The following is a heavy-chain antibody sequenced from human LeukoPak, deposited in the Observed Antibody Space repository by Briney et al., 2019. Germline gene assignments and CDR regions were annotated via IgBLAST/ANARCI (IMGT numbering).Heavy chain of an antibody. J-gene: IGHJ4*02. CDR1: GFTFSSYG. Sequence: VGSLRLSCAASGFTFSSYGMHWVRQAPGKGLEWVAFIRYDGSNKYYADSVTGRFTIYSDNSKNTLYLQMNSLRAEDTAVYYCAKDPSSSWYTPHGYYFDYWGQGTLVTVSS. D-gene: IGHD6-13*01. CDR3: AKDPSSSWYTPHGYYFDY. CDR2: IRYDGSNK. V-gene: IGHV3-30*02.